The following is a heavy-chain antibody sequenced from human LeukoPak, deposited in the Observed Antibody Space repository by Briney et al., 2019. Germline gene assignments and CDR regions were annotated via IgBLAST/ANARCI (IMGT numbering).Heavy chain of an antibody. CDR1: GFTFSSYG. D-gene: IGHD3-9*01. Sequence: GGSLRLSCAASGFTFSSYGMHWVRQAPGKGLEWVAVIPYDGSNKYYADSVKGRFTISRDNSKNTLYLQMNSLRAEDTAVYYCAKAEDYDILTGYAFDYWGQGTLVTVSS. J-gene: IGHJ4*02. CDR3: AKAEDYDILTGYAFDY. CDR2: IPYDGSNK. V-gene: IGHV3-30*18.